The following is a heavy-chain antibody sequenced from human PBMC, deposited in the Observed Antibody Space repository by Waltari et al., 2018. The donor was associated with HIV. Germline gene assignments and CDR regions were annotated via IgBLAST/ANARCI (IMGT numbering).Heavy chain of an antibody. D-gene: IGHD3-9*01. J-gene: IGHJ4*02. V-gene: IGHV3-74*01. CDR3: ARDLVVLRYFDWLSTYFDY. CDR2: IKIDGTIT. CDR1: GFTFSSYW. Sequence: EVQLVESGGGLVQPGGSLRLSCAASGFTFSSYWMHWVRQAPGKGLVWVSRIKIDGTITTYADSVKGRFTISRDNAKNTLFLQMNSLRAEDTAIYYCARDLVVLRYFDWLSTYFDYWGQGTLVTVSS.